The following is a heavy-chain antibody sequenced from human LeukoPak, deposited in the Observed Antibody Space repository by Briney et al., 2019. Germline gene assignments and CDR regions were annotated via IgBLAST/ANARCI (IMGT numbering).Heavy chain of an antibody. J-gene: IGHJ3*01. D-gene: IGHD5-12*01. CDR2: IYHSGST. CDR1: GYSISSGYY. CDR3: ARHSHSGYDLNL. Sequence: PSETLSLTCTVSGYSISSGYYWGWIRQPPGKGLEWIGSIYHSGSTYYNPSLKTRLTISVDTSKNQFSLKLSSVTAADTAVYYCARHSHSGYDLNLWGQGTMVTVS. V-gene: IGHV4-38-2*02.